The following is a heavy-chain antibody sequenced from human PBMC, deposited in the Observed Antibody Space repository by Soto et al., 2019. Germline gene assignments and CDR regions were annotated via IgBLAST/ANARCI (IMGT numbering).Heavy chain of an antibody. CDR3: PLACLTIFRAPYGMDV. CDR2: ISGYNGDT. V-gene: IGHV1-18*04. D-gene: IGHD3-3*01. Sequence: APVKVSCKASGYPFTRYRIRWVRQAPGQGLEWMGWISGYNGDTEYSKNFQGRLTMTIDTSTPTASMELRSLRSDATAVYYCPLACLTIFRAPYGMDVWGQGTSVTVSS. J-gene: IGHJ6*02. CDR1: GYPFTRYR.